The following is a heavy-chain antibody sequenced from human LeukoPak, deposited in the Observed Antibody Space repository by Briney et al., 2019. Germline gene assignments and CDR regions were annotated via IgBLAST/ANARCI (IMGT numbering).Heavy chain of an antibody. J-gene: IGHJ4*02. CDR2: FSGSGGTT. V-gene: IGHV3-23*01. CDR1: GFTFSSYA. D-gene: IGHD3-9*01. CDR3: AKERYPPSTY. Sequence: GGSLRLSCAASGFTFSSYAMNWVRQAPGRGLEWVSGFSGSGGTTYYADSVKGRFTISRDNSKNTLYLQMNSLRAEDTAVYYCAKERYPPSTYWGQGTLVTVSS.